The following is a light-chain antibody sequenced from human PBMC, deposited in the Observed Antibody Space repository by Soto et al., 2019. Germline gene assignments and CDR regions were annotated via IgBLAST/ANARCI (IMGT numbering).Light chain of an antibody. CDR3: LSFDSSLSVV. V-gene: IGLV1-40*01. CDR1: SSNIGAGYD. J-gene: IGLJ2*01. CDR2: GNA. Sequence: QAVVTQPPSVSGAPGQRVTISCTGSSSNIGAGYDVHWYQQLPGRAPKLLIYGNANRPSGVPDRFSGSKSGTSASLAITGLPAEDEADYYGLSFDSSLSVVFGGGTKLTVL.